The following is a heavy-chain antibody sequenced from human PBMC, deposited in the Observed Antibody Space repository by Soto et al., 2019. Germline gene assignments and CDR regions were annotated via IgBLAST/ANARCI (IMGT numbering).Heavy chain of an antibody. V-gene: IGHV4-4*07. CDR1: GGSMSKFY. Sequence: SETLSLTCSVSGGSMSKFYWSWIRKTAGRGLEWMGRVYATGTSDYNPSLRSRIAMSVDISKKTFSLRLRSVTAADTGVYYCVRDGSKTLRDCFDPWGQGILVTVSS. CDR2: VYATGTS. D-gene: IGHD4-17*01. J-gene: IGHJ5*02. CDR3: VRDGSKTLRDCFDP.